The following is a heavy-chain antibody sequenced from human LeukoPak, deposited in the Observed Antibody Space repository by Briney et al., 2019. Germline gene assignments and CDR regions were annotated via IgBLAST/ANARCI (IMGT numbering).Heavy chain of an antibody. Sequence: GGSLRLSCAASGFTFSRNVMHWGRQAPGKGLEWVALISYDGNNKFYADSVKGRFTISRDNSRNTLYLQMNSLRGDDAAVYSCARGGIPTGPYYYFYYMDVWGKGTAVTVSS. J-gene: IGHJ6*03. CDR2: ISYDGNNK. CDR1: GFTFSRNV. D-gene: IGHD3-10*01. CDR3: ARGGIPTGPYYYFYYMDV. V-gene: IGHV3-30*01.